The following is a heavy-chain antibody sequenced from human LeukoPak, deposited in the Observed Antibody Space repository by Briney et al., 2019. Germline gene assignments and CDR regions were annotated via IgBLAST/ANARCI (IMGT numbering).Heavy chain of an antibody. CDR1: GTSVSGYY. J-gene: IGHJ4*02. Sequence: SETLSLTCTVSGTSVSGYYWSWVRQSPGKGLEWXGYIYYSGTTNYNPSLKSRVTMSVDTSKNQFSLKLTSVTAADTAVYYCARLSLVRGVLPDNWGLGTLVIVS. CDR2: IYYSGTT. CDR3: ARLSLVRGVLPDN. D-gene: IGHD3-10*01. V-gene: IGHV4-59*02.